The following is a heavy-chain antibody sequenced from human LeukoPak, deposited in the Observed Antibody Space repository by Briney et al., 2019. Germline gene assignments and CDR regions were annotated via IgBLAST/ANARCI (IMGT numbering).Heavy chain of an antibody. V-gene: IGHV3-48*04. CDR1: GFTFSSYS. CDR2: ISSSSSTI. CDR3: ARAPGVGATELDY. J-gene: IGHJ4*02. D-gene: IGHD1-26*01. Sequence: GGSLRLSCAASGFTFSSYSMNWVRQAPGKGLEWVSYISSSSSTIYYADSVKGRFTISRDNAKNSLYLQMNSLRAEDTAVYYCARAPGVGATELDYWGQGTLVTVSS.